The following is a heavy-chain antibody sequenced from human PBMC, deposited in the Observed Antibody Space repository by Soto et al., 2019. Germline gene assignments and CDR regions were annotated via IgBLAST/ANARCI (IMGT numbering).Heavy chain of an antibody. CDR1: GFSFSNYH. CDR3: ARDIGNTVVKFDY. V-gene: IGHV3-48*02. J-gene: IGHJ4*02. D-gene: IGHD2-15*01. CDR2: ISTGSRTI. Sequence: EVQLVESGGGLVQPGGSLRLSCAASGFSFSNYHMNWVRQAPGKGLEWISYISTGSRTIYYANSVKGRFTISRDNARNSLYLQRNSLRDEDTAVYYCARDIGNTVVKFDYWGQGILFTVSS.